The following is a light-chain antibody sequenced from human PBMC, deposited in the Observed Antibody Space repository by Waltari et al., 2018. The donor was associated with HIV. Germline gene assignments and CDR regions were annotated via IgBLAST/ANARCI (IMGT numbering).Light chain of an antibody. CDR1: SSNIGRHY. CDR3: AAWDDSLSGLV. V-gene: IGLV1-47*01. CDR2: RNN. J-gene: IGLJ2*01. Sequence: QSVLTQPPSASGTPGQRVTISFSGSSSNIGRHYVYWYQQLPGTAPKLLIYRNNQRPSGVPDRFSGSKSGTSASLAISGLRSEDEADYYCAAWDDSLSGLVFGGGTKLTVL.